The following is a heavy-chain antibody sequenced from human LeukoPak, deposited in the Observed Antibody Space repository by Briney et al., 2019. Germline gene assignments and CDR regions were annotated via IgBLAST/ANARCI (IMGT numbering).Heavy chain of an antibody. D-gene: IGHD6-19*01. CDR2: ISYDGSSK. V-gene: IGHV3-30*04. CDR1: GFTFTEYA. Sequence: PGGSLRLSCAASGFTFTEYAMHWVRQAPGKGLEWVAVISYDGSSKYYVDSVKGRLTISRDNSKNTLYLQMNSLRAEDTAVYYCAKDRAGSIATYADFWGQGTLVTVSS. J-gene: IGHJ4*02. CDR3: AKDRAGSIATYADF.